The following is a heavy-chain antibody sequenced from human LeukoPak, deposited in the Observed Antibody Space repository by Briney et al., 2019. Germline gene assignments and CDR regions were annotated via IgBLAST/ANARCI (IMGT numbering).Heavy chain of an antibody. V-gene: IGHV3-74*01. CDR3: ARGGYHHGFDI. D-gene: IGHD1-14*01. J-gene: IGHJ3*02. Sequence: HPGGSLRLSCAASEFTFTNYWMHWVRQAPGEGLVWVSRIDNDGSDSIYADSVKGRFTISRDNAKNTVYPQMNGLRADDTAVYYCARGGYHHGFDIWGQGTMVTVSS. CDR2: IDNDGSDS. CDR1: EFTFTNYW.